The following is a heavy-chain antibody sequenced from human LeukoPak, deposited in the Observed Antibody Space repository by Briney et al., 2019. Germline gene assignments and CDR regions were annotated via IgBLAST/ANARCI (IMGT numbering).Heavy chain of an antibody. CDR3: AKGAAQQWLAPIDY. Sequence: GGSLRLSCAASGFTFSNYAMSWVRQAPGKGLEWVSAISGSGGSTYYADSVKGRFTISRDNSKNTLYLQMNSLRAEDTAVYYCAKGAAQQWLAPIDYWGQGTLVAVYS. J-gene: IGHJ4*02. CDR1: GFTFSNYA. CDR2: ISGSGGST. V-gene: IGHV3-23*01. D-gene: IGHD6-19*01.